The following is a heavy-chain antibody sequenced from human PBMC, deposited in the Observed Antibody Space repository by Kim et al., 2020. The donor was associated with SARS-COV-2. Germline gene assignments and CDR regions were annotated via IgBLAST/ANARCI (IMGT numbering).Heavy chain of an antibody. CDR1: EFTFSNYA. J-gene: IGHJ4*02. CDR3: VKQGDFFGFPTHCDY. V-gene: IGHV3-64D*09. D-gene: IGHD3-10*01. Sequence: GGSLRLSCSASEFTFSNYALHWVRQAPGKGLEYVSGISSTGGRTFYADSLKGRFTISRDNSKNTLYLQMSSLRPEDTAFYYCVKQGDFFGFPTHCDYWGQGILVTVSS. CDR2: ISSTGGRT.